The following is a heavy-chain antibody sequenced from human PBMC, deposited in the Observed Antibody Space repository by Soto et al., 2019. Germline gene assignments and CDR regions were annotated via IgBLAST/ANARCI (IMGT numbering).Heavy chain of an antibody. CDR3: ARGKLLDFDSSGYYQNWLDP. CDR1: GGSISNYY. CDR2: IYYSGST. Sequence: PSETLSLTCTVSGGSISNYYWSWVRQTPGKGLEWIGYIYYSGSTNYNPSLNSQVTISVDTSKRQFSLKVISVTAADTAVYYCARGKLLDFDSSGYYQNWLDPWGQGTLVTVSS. J-gene: IGHJ5*02. V-gene: IGHV4-59*01. D-gene: IGHD3-22*01.